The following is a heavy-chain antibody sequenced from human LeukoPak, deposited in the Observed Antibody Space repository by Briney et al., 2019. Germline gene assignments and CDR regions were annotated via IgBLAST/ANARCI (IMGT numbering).Heavy chain of an antibody. CDR2: ISWNSGSI. D-gene: IGHD5-24*01. V-gene: IGHV3-9*03. CDR3: AKDIFALAGEDGGAFDI. J-gene: IGHJ3*02. CDR1: GFTFDDYP. Sequence: PWGSLRLSCAASGFTFDDYPMHWVRQAPGKGLEWVSGISWNSGSIGYADSVKGRFTISRDNAKNSLYLQMNSLRAEDMALYYCAKDIFALAGEDGGAFDIWGQGTMVTVSS.